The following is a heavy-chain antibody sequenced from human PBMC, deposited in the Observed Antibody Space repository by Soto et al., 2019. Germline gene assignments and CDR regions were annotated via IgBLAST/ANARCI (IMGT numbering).Heavy chain of an antibody. J-gene: IGHJ6*02. CDR3: AVGYCSSTSCYAPRLYYYGMDV. V-gene: IGHV3-30*03. CDR1: GFTFSSYG. D-gene: IGHD2-2*01. Sequence: GGSLRLSCAASGFTFSSYGMHWVRQAPGKGLEWVAVISYDGSNKYYADSVKGRFTISRDNSKNTLYLQMNSLRAEDTAVYYCAVGYCSSTSCYAPRLYYYGMDVWGQWTTVTVSS. CDR2: ISYDGSNK.